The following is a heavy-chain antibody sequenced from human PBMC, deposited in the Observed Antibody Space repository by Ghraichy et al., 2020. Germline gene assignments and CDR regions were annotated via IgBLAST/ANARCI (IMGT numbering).Heavy chain of an antibody. J-gene: IGHJ4*02. Sequence: GESLNISCAASGFTFSSYAMSWVRQAPGKGLEWVSAISGSGGSTYYADSVKGRFTISRDNSKNTLYLQMNSLRAEDTAVYYCAKTHSRCSSTSCYNFDYWGQGTLVTVSS. CDR2: ISGSGGST. D-gene: IGHD2-2*02. V-gene: IGHV3-23*01. CDR1: GFTFSSYA. CDR3: AKTHSRCSSTSCYNFDY.